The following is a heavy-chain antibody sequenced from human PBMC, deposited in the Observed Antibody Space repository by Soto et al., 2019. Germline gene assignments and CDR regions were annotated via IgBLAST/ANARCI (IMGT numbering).Heavy chain of an antibody. Sequence: GGSLRLSCAASGFTFSSYAMHWVRQAPGKGLEWVAVISYDGSNKYYADSVKGRFTISRDNSKNTLYLQMNSLRAEDTAVYYCARDSVVVVVAAPGPNWGQGTLVTVSS. CDR3: ARDSVVVVVAAPGPN. CDR2: ISYDGSNK. CDR1: GFTFSSYA. D-gene: IGHD2-15*01. V-gene: IGHV3-30-3*01. J-gene: IGHJ4*02.